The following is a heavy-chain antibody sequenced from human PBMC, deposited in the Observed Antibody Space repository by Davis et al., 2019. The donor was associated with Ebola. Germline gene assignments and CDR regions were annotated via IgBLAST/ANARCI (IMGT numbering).Heavy chain of an antibody. Sequence: SETLSLTCAVYGGSFSGYYWSWIRQPPGKGLEWIGYIYYSGSTYYNPSLKSRVTISVDTSKNQFSLKLSSVTAADTAVYYCARDRGYYYGMDVWGQGTTVTVSS. CDR3: ARDRGYYYGMDV. CDR2: IYYSGST. CDR1: GGSFSGYY. V-gene: IGHV4-30-4*08. J-gene: IGHJ6*02.